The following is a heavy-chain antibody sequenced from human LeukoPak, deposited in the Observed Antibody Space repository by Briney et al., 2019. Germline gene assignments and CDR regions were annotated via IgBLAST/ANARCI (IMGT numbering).Heavy chain of an antibody. CDR3: AKDRSSSGWYYFDY. CDR2: ISGSGGST. D-gene: IGHD6-19*01. J-gene: IGHJ4*02. V-gene: IGHV3-23*01. Sequence: GGSLRLSCAASGFTFSSYAMTWVRRAPGKGLEWVSAISGSGGSTHYADSVKGRFTISRDNSKNTLYLQMNCLRAEDTAVYYCAKDRSSSGWYYFDYWGQGTLVTVPS. CDR1: GFTFSSYA.